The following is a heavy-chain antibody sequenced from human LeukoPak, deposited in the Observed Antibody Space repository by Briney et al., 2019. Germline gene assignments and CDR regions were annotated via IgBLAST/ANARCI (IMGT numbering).Heavy chain of an antibody. CDR2: INHSGST. D-gene: IGHD3-3*01. V-gene: IGHV4-34*01. J-gene: IGHJ5*02. Sequence: PSETLSLTCADYGGSFSGYYWSWIRQPPGKGLEWIGEINHSGSTNYNPSLKSRVAISVDKSKNQFSLKLSSVTAADTAVYYCAREYYDFWSGLPPNWFDPWGQGTLVTVSS. CDR1: GGSFSGYY. CDR3: AREYYDFWSGLPPNWFDP.